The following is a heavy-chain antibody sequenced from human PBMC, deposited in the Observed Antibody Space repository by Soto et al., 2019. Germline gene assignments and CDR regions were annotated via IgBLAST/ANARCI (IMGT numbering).Heavy chain of an antibody. CDR2: IRSKANSYAT. CDR3: TRLEIRNDYHFDY. J-gene: IGHJ4*02. Sequence: EVQLVESGGGLVQPGGSLKLSCAASGFTFSGSAMQWVRQASGKGLEWVGRIRSKANSYATAYAASVKGRFTISRDDSKNTAYLQMNSLKTEDTAVYYCTRLEIRNDYHFDYWGQGTLVTVSS. D-gene: IGHD4-17*01. V-gene: IGHV3-73*01. CDR1: GFTFSGSA.